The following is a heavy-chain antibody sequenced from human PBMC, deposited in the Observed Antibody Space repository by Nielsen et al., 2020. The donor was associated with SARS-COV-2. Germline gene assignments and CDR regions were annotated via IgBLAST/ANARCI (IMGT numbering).Heavy chain of an antibody. CDR1: GFTFSSYS. CDR3: ARGVGYRDY. CDR2: ISSSSSTI. V-gene: IGHV3-48*01. Sequence: GESLKISCAASGFTFSSYSMNWVRQAPGKGLEWVSYISSSSSTIYYADSVKGRFTISRDNAKNSLYLQMNSLRAEDTAVYYCARGVGYRDYWGQGTLVTVSS. J-gene: IGHJ4*02. D-gene: IGHD5-12*01.